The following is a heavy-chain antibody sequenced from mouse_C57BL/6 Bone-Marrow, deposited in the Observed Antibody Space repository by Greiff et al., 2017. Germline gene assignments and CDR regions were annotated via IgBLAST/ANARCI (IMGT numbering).Heavy chain of an antibody. CDR3: ARWTTGFAY. J-gene: IGHJ3*01. CDR2: ILPGSGST. D-gene: IGHD1-1*01. V-gene: IGHV1-9*01. CDR1: GYSFTGYW. Sequence: QVQLQQSGAELMKPGASVKLSCKATGYSFTGYWIEWVQQRPGHGLEWIGEILPGSGSTNFNEKFKVNATFTAGTSSNTAYMQLSSLTTEDSAIYYCARWTTGFAYWGQGTLVTVSA.